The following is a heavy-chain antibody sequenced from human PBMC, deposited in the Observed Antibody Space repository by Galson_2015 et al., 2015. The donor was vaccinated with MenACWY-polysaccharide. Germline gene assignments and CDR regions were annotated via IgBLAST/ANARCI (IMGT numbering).Heavy chain of an antibody. J-gene: IGHJ4*02. Sequence: SLRLSCAASGFTFDTYSLIWVRQAPGQGLQWVSAISGNSAYIYYADSVKGRFTISRDNAKNSLYLQMNILRAEDTAIYYCASRARFRTDCGTDDYWGEEARVTVSS. V-gene: IGHV3-21*01. CDR1: GFTFDTYS. CDR2: ISGNSAYI. CDR3: ASRARFRTDCGTDDY. D-gene: IGHD1-1*01.